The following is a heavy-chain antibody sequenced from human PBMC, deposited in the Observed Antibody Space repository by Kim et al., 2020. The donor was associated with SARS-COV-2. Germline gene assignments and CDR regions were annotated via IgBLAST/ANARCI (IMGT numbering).Heavy chain of an antibody. Sequence: SVKVSCKASGGTFSSYAISWVRQAPGQGLEWMGGIIPIFGTANYAQKFQGRVTITADESTSTAYMELSSLRSEDTAVYYCARVYYDYVWGSYRYTGSFDYYYGMDVWGQGTTVTVSS. CDR3: ARVYYDYVWGSYRYTGSFDYYYGMDV. J-gene: IGHJ6*02. D-gene: IGHD3-16*02. V-gene: IGHV1-69*13. CDR1: GGTFSSYA. CDR2: IIPIFGTA.